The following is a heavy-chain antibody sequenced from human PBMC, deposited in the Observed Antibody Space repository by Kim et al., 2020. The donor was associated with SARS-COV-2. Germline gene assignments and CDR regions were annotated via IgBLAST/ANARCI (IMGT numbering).Heavy chain of an antibody. V-gene: IGHV3-15*01. Sequence: GGSLRLSCAASGFTFTNAWMSWVRRTPGRGLEWVGRIRSKTNSGTADYAAPLKGRFTVSRDDSKNTLYLQINSLNTEDTAVYYCVANSGGACCSEYWGQGTLVTVSS. CDR3: VANSGGACCSEY. CDR1: GFTFTNAW. D-gene: IGHD2-21*01. J-gene: IGHJ4*02. CDR2: IRSKTNSGTA.